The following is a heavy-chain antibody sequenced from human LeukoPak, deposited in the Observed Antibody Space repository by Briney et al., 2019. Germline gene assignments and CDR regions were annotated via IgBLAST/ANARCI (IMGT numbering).Heavy chain of an antibody. CDR3: AREGYCSGGSCYDYFQH. Sequence: SETLSLTCTVSGHSIRSDYWSWIRQPAGKGLEWIGRIYTSGSTNYTPSLKSRVTMSLDTSKNQFSMKLSSVTAADPAVYYCAREGYCSGGSCYDYFQHWGQGTLVTVSS. D-gene: IGHD2-15*01. CDR2: IYTSGST. CDR1: GHSIRSDY. V-gene: IGHV4-4*07. J-gene: IGHJ1*01.